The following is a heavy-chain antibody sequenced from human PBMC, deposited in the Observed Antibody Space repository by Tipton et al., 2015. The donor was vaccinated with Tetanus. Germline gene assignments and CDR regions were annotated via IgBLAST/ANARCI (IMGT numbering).Heavy chain of an antibody. D-gene: IGHD4-17*01. CDR1: GGSISSYY. Sequence: TLSLTCTVSGGSISSYYWSWIRQPPGKGLEWIGSVYHGGTIYTPSLKSRVTISVDRSRSHFSLNLTSVTAADTALYYCARGRNYGDYLDFWGQGSLVTVSS. CDR2: VYHGGT. V-gene: IGHV4-59*06. CDR3: ARGRNYGDYLDF. J-gene: IGHJ4*02.